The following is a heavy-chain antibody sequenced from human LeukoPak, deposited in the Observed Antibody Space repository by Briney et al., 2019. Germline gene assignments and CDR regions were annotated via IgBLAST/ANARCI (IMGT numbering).Heavy chain of an antibody. V-gene: IGHV3-30-3*01. J-gene: IGHJ4*02. CDR1: GFTFSSYA. CDR3: AREWNYYDSSGYYLDY. D-gene: IGHD3-22*01. Sequence: GGSLRLSCAASGFTFSSYAMHWVRQAPGKGLEWVAVISYDGSNKYYADSVKGRFTISRDNSKNTLYLQMNSLRAEDTAVYYCAREWNYYDSSGYYLDYWGQGTLVTVSS. CDR2: ISYDGSNK.